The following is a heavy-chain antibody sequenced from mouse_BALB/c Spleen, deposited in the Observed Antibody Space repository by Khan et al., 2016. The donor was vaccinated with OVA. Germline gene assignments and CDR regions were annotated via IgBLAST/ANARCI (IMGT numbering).Heavy chain of an antibody. D-gene: IGHD2-2*01. J-gene: IGHJ3*01. CDR1: GYTFTDFY. V-gene: IGHV1-77*01. CDR2: IYPGSANT. Sequence: VQLQESGAELARPGASVKLSCKTSGYTFTDFYINWVKKRTGQGLEWIGDIYPGSANTYYNEKFKGKATLTVDKSSSTAYMQLSSLTSEDSAVYFCARSGSGSFGFWGQGTLVTVSA. CDR3: ARSGSGSFGF.